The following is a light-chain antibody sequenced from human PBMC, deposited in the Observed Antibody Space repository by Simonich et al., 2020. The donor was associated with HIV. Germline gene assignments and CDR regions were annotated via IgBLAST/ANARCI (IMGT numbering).Light chain of an antibody. CDR1: QSLLSSNGYTY. J-gene: IGKJ3*01. V-gene: IGKV2-28*01. CDR2: LGS. CDR3: MQALQTPFT. Sequence: DIVMTQSPLSLPVTPGEPASISCRSSQSLLSSNGYTYLDWYLQKPGQSPQLLIYLGSNRASGVPDRFSGSGSGTDFTLQISRVEAEDVGVYYCMQALQTPFTFGPGTKVDIK.